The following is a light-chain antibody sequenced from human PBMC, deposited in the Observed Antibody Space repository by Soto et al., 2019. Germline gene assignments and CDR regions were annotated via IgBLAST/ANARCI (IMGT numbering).Light chain of an antibody. Sequence: QSALTQPPSASGSPGQSVTSSCTGTSSDVGGYNYVSWYQQHPGKAPKLMIYGVSKRPSGVPDRFSGSKSGNTASLTVSGLQAEDEADYYCSSYAGSSNWVFGGGTKLTVL. J-gene: IGLJ3*02. CDR1: SSDVGGYNY. CDR2: GVS. CDR3: SSYAGSSNWV. V-gene: IGLV2-8*01.